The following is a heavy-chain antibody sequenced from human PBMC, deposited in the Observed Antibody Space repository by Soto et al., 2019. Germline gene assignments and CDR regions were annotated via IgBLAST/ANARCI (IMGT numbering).Heavy chain of an antibody. D-gene: IGHD6-19*01. CDR2: ITASGGGT. CDR1: GFTFDSCA. Sequence: EVQILESGGGLVQPGESLRLSCAASGFTFDSCAMSWVRQAPGKGLEWVSGITASGGGTYYADSVKGRFTISRDNSKNMLFLQMNSLRGEDTAQYYCAKDRKAVGSYFDNWGQGTLVIVSS. V-gene: IGHV3-23*01. CDR3: AKDRKAVGSYFDN. J-gene: IGHJ4*02.